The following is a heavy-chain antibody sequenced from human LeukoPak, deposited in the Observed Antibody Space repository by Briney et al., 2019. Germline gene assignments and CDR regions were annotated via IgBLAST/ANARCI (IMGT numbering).Heavy chain of an antibody. J-gene: IGHJ4*02. Sequence: SGGSPRLSCAASGITFSSYAMHWVRQAPGKGLEWVAVISYDGSNKYYADSVKGRFTISRDNSKNTLYLQMNSLRAADTAVYYCARVMGRYCSSTSCYVDYWGQGTLVTVSS. CDR1: GITFSSYA. CDR3: ARVMGRYCSSTSCYVDY. CDR2: ISYDGSNK. V-gene: IGHV3-30*04. D-gene: IGHD2-2*01.